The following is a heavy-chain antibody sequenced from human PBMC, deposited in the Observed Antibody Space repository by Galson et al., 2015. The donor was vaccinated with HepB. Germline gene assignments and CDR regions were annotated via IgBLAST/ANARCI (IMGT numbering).Heavy chain of an antibody. Sequence: ETLSLTCAVYGGSFSGYYWSWIRQPPGKGLEWIGEINHSGSTNYNPSLKSRVTISVDTSKNQFSLELSSVTAADTAVYYCARGHYDSSTYYYPGRGYFQHWGQGTLVTVSS. CDR3: ARGHYDSSTYYYPGRGYFQH. CDR2: INHSGST. V-gene: IGHV4-34*01. CDR1: GGSFSGYY. D-gene: IGHD3-22*01. J-gene: IGHJ1*01.